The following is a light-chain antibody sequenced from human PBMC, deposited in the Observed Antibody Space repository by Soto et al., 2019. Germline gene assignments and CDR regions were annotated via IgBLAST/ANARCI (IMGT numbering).Light chain of an antibody. CDR2: GAS. CDR3: QQYNNWPPNT. J-gene: IGKJ4*01. CDR1: QSVSSN. V-gene: IGKV3-15*01. Sequence: EIVMTQSPATLSVSPGERATLSCRASQSVSSNLAWYQQKPGQAPRLLIYGASTRATGIPARFSGSGSGTEFTLTISSLQSEDFAVYYCQQYNNWPPNTFGGGTKVVIK.